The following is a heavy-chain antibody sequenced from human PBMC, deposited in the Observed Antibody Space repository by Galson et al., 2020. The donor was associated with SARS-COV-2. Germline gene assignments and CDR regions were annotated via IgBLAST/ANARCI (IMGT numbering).Heavy chain of an antibody. Sequence: GGSLRLSCVASGFTFDSYRMNWVRQAPGKGLDWVSSISSDSSYKYYADSLKGRFTISSDNAKNSLFLQMNSLRAEDTAAYYCSREAKDWVLNSKHREHMHLDYWGQGTLVTVSS. CDR1: GFTFDSYR. CDR3: SREAKDWVLNSKHREHMHLDY. V-gene: IGHV3-21*01. D-gene: IGHD3-22*01. CDR2: ISSDSSYK. J-gene: IGHJ4*02.